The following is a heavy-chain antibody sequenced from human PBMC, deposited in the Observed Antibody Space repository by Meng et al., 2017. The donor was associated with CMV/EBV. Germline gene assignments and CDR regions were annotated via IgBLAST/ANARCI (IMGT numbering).Heavy chain of an antibody. CDR2: ISGSGGST. Sequence: LSCAASGFTFSRYAMSWVRQAPGKGLEWVSAISGSGGSTYYADSVKGRFTISRDNSKNTLYLQMNSLRAEDTAVYYCAQSHGEGEFDYWGQGTLVTVSS. V-gene: IGHV3-23*01. J-gene: IGHJ4*02. CDR3: AQSHGEGEFDY. D-gene: IGHD4-17*01. CDR1: GFTFSRYA.